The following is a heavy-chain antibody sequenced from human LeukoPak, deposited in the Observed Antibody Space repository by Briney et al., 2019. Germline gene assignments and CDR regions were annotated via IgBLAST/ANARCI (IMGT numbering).Heavy chain of an antibody. Sequence: TSETLSLTCTASGGSIRSYHWSWIRQPPGKGLQWIGYIYYSGSTNYNPSLKSRVSISVDTSKNQFSLKLSSVTAADTAVYYCARAGSTVTMLYPFDHWGQGTLVTVSS. CDR3: ARAGSTVTMLYPFDH. J-gene: IGHJ4*02. V-gene: IGHV4-59*01. CDR2: IYYSGST. CDR1: GGSIRSYH. D-gene: IGHD4-17*01.